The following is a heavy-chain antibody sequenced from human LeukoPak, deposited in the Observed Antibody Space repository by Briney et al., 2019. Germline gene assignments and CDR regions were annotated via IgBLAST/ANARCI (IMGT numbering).Heavy chain of an antibody. V-gene: IGHV3-23*01. D-gene: IGHD4-17*01. CDR2: ISGSGGST. CDR1: GFTFSSYA. Sequence: PGGSLRLSCAASGFTFSSYAMSWVRQAPGKGLEWVSAISGSGGSTYYADSVKGRFTISRDNSKNTLYLQMNSLRAEDTAVYYCAKYQGGNDYGDYGFGYWGQGTLVTVSS. J-gene: IGHJ4*02. CDR3: AKYQGGNDYGDYGFGY.